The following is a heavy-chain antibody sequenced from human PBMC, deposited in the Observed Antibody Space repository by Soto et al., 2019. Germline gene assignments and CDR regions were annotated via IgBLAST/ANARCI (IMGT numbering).Heavy chain of an antibody. CDR2: ISPGGSDT. V-gene: IGHV5-51*01. J-gene: IGHJ6*02. CDR1: GYSFTTYW. Sequence: GESLKISCKGSGYSFTTYWIGWVRQMPGKGLEWMGIISPGGSDTRCSPSFQGQVTISADKSISTAYLQWSSLKASDTAMYYCARTSASDYYYYGMDVWGQGTTVTVSS. CDR3: ARTSASDYYYYGMDV.